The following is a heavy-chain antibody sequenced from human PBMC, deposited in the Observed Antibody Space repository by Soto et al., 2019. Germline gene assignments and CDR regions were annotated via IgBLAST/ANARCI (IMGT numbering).Heavy chain of an antibody. Sequence: QVQLVQSGAEVKEPGSSVKVSCKAFGGTFSSYTFSWVRQAPGQGLEWMGRIVPILGIINYAQNLESRIPITADKSTTTGYVERSRLTSEDTAVYSWARDLGDTTMRRGYWGQGTLVTVSS. CDR1: GGTFSSYT. V-gene: IGHV1-69*08. CDR2: IVPILGII. D-gene: IGHD5-18*01. CDR3: ARDLGDTTMRRGY. J-gene: IGHJ4*02.